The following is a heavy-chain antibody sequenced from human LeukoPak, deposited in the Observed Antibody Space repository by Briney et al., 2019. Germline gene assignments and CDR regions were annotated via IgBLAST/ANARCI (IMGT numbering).Heavy chain of an antibody. J-gene: IGHJ5*02. D-gene: IGHD3-22*01. V-gene: IGHV1-18*01. CDR1: GYTFTIYG. Sequence: ASVNVSCKASGYTFTIYGIRWVRQAPGQGLEWLGCISAYNGNTNYPQKLQGRVTMTTDTPTSTAYMELRSLRSDDTAVYYCARDLGGYYDSSGYYNWFDPWGQGTLVTVSS. CDR3: ARDLGGYYDSSGYYNWFDP. CDR2: ISAYNGNT.